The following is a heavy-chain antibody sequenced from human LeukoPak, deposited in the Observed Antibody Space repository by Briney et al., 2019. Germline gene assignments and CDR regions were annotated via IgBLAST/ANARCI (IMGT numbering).Heavy chain of an antibody. CDR3: ARPYYYDSSIDP. CDR2: MYYSGST. J-gene: IGHJ5*02. V-gene: IGHV4-30-4*01. CDR1: GGSISSGDYY. Sequence: SQTLSLTCTGSGGSISSGDYYWSWIRQPPGKGLEWITYMYYSGSTYYNPSHKSRVTMSADTSKDQLSLKLSSVTAADTAVYYCARPYYYDSSIDPWGQGILVTVSS. D-gene: IGHD3-22*01.